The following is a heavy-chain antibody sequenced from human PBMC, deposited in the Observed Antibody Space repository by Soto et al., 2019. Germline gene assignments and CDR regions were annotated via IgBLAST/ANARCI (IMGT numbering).Heavy chain of an antibody. V-gene: IGHV1-18*04. D-gene: IGHD3-10*01. CDR1: GYTFTSYG. Sequence: ASVKVSCKASGYTFTSYGISWVRQAPGQGLEWMGWISAHNGNTKYAQKFQGRVTMTTDTSTSTAYMEMRSLRSDDTAVYYCVRDLDGSGSYYTDFWGPGTLVTVSS. CDR2: ISAHNGNT. CDR3: VRDLDGSGSYYTDF. J-gene: IGHJ4*02.